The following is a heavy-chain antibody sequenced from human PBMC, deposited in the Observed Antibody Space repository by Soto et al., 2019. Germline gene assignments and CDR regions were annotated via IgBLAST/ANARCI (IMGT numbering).Heavy chain of an antibody. CDR3: ARDWPDTYCGGDCPLGYFYNGMDV. Sequence: QVQLVQSGAELKKPGASVSLSCKASGFTFNTYYIHWVRQSPVEGLQWLGVINPSNGFTSYAQKFQGRVTMTADTSTTTVYLELSGLRSEDTAVYFCARDWPDTYCGGDCPLGYFYNGMDVWGQGTAVTVSS. CDR2: INPSNGFT. D-gene: IGHD2-21*02. CDR1: GFTFNTYY. J-gene: IGHJ6*02. V-gene: IGHV1-46*02.